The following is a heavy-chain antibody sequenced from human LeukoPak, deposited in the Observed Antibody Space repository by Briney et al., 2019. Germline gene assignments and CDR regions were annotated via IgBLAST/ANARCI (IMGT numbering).Heavy chain of an antibody. D-gene: IGHD3-16*02. V-gene: IGHV3-43*02. Sequence: HPGGSLRLSCAASGFTFDDYAIHWVRQAPRKGVQCVSRISVDGDTTFYTASVDGRFTISRVNNKISLSMQMNSLKTEDTALYYCAKGSRLGEISLDRPFDYWGQGILVTVSS. CDR1: GFTFDDYA. CDR3: AKGSRLGEISLDRPFDY. CDR2: ISVDGDTT. J-gene: IGHJ4*02.